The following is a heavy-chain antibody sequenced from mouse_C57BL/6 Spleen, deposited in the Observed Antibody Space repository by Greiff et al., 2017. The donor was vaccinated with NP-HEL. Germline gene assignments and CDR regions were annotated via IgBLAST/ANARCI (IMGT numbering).Heavy chain of an antibody. Sequence: EVMLVESGGDLVKPGGSLKLSCAASGFTFSSYGMSWVRQTPDKRLEWVATISSGGSYTYYPDSVKGRFTISRDNAKNTLYLQMSSLKSEDTAMYYCARLDGYDYPWFAYWGQGTLVTVSA. CDR3: ARLDGYDYPWFAY. CDR1: GFTFSSYG. J-gene: IGHJ3*01. CDR2: ISSGGSYT. V-gene: IGHV5-6*01. D-gene: IGHD2-4*01.